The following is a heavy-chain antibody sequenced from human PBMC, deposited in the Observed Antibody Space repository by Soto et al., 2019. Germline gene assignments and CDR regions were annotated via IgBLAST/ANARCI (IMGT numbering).Heavy chain of an antibody. CDR3: ARDASDILTGYSDY. J-gene: IGHJ4*02. V-gene: IGHV1-69*13. CDR1: GGTFSSYA. CDR2: IIPIFGTA. D-gene: IGHD3-9*01. Sequence: ASVKVSCKASGGTFSSYAISWVRQAPGQGLEWMGGIIPIFGTANCAQKFQGRVTITADESTSTAYMELSSLRSEDTAVYYCARDASDILTGYSDYWGQGTLVTVSS.